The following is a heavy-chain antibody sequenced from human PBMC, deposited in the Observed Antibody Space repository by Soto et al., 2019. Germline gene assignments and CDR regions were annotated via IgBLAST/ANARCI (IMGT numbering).Heavy chain of an antibody. V-gene: IGHV4-34*01. CDR3: ARGLTMVRGVIGDAFDI. CDR2: INHSGST. J-gene: IGHJ3*02. Sequence: PSETLSLTCAVYGGSFSGYYWSWIRQPPGKGLEWIGEINHSGSTNYNPSLKSRVTISVDTSKNQFSLKLSSVTAADTAVYYCARGLTMVRGVIGDAFDIWGQGXMVTV. D-gene: IGHD3-10*01. CDR1: GGSFSGYY.